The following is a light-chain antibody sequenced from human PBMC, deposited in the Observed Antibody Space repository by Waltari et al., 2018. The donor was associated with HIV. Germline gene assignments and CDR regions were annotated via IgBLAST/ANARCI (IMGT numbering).Light chain of an antibody. Sequence: QAVVTPEPSLSVSPGGTVTVTCASFPGSVSSQNYVHWIQLKPGQAPRTLIYDTEKRHPWTAGRFSGSLVGGRAALTLSGALTDDEADYYCLLSFSGVRVFGGGTKLTV. J-gene: IGLJ3*02. CDR1: PGSVSSQNY. CDR2: DTE. CDR3: LLSFSGVRV. V-gene: IGLV7-46*01.